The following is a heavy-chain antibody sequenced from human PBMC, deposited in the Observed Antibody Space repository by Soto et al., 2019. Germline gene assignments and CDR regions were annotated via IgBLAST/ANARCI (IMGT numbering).Heavy chain of an antibody. V-gene: IGHV3-15*01. CDR3: TTAHPRGPDY. J-gene: IGHJ4*02. CDR2: IKSKTDGGTI. D-gene: IGHD5-12*01. CDR1: GFTFSDAW. Sequence: GSLRLSCATSGFTFSDAWMNWVRQAPGKGLEWLGVIKSKTDGGTIDYPAPVKGRFTISRDDSRNTLYLQMNSLRTEDTAVYYCTTAHPRGPDYWGQGTLVTVSS.